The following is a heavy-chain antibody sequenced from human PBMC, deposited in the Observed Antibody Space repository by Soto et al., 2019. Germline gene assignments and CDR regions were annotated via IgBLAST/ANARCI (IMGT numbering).Heavy chain of an antibody. CDR1: ADTFNSYS. V-gene: IGHV1-69*01. Sequence: QVQLVQSGAEVKKPGSSVKVSCKASADTFNSYSLSWLRQAPGQRLEWMGGITPVFGTADYAQSFEDRLTITADDFTSTVYMELSSLRSDDTAVYYCARCLEGTTVTNWSDPWGQGALVTVSS. J-gene: IGHJ5*02. CDR3: ARCLEGTTVTNWSDP. D-gene: IGHD4-17*01. CDR2: ITPVFGTA.